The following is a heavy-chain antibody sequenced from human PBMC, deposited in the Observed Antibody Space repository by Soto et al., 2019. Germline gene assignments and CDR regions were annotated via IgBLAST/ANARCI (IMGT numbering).Heavy chain of an antibody. CDR3: AREIRLRQGGRHNWFDP. CDR2: IYYSGST. J-gene: IGHJ5*02. CDR1: GGSISSGDYY. V-gene: IGHV4-30-4*01. D-gene: IGHD3-16*01. Sequence: SETLSLTCTVSGGSISSGDYYWSWIRQPPGKGLEWIGYIYYSGSTYYNPSLKSRVTISVDTSKNQFSLKLSSVTAADTAVYYCAREIRLRQGGRHNWFDPWGQGTLVTVSS.